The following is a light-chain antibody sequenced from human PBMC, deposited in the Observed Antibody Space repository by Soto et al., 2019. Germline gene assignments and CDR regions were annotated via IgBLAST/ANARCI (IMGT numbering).Light chain of an antibody. Sequence: ELVLTHSPGTLSLSXVARSPLSXXXSQSVSSSYLAWYQQKPGQAPRLLIYGASSRATGIPDRFSGSGSGTDFTLTISRLEPEDFAVYYCQQYGSSPRTFGQGTKVDIK. J-gene: IGKJ1*01. CDR2: GAS. V-gene: IGKV3-20*01. CDR1: QSVSSSY. CDR3: QQYGSSPRT.